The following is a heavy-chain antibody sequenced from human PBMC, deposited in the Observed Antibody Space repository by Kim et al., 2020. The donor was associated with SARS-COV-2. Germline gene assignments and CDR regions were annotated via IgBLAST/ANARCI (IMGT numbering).Heavy chain of an antibody. CDR1: GFTFSSYA. D-gene: IGHD3-10*01. V-gene: IGHV3-30*04. Sequence: GGSLRLSCAASGFTFSSYAMHWVRQAPGKGLEWVAVISYDGSNKYYADSVKGRFTISRDNSKNTLYLQMNSLRAEDTAVYYCARAPRAIGFGELFVTLQYYYYYGMDVWGQGTTVTVSS. CDR3: ARAPRAIGFGELFVTLQYYYYYGMDV. J-gene: IGHJ6*02. CDR2: ISYDGSNK.